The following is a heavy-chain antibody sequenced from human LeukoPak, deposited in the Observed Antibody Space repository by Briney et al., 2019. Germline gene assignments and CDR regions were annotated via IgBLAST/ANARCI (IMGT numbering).Heavy chain of an antibody. CDR1: GGSISSRSYY. D-gene: IGHD2-2*01. Sequence: PSETLSLTCTVSGGSISSRSYYWSWIRQPAGKGLEWIGRIYTSGSTNYNPSLKSRVTISVDTSKNQFSLKLSSVTAADTAVYYCAREAVVPSYFDYWGQGTLVTVSS. CDR3: AREAVVPSYFDY. J-gene: IGHJ4*02. CDR2: IYTSGST. V-gene: IGHV4-61*02.